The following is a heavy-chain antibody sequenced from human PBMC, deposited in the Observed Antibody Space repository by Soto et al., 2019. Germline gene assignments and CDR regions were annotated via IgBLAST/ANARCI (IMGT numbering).Heavy chain of an antibody. Sequence: GPSVKVSCKASGYTFTGYYMHWVRQAPGQGLEWMGWINPNSGGTNYAQKFQGWVTMTRDTSISTAYMELSRLRSDDTAVYYCARDGNYCSSTSCYTNWFDPWGQGALVTVSS. CDR3: ARDGNYCSSTSCYTNWFDP. CDR1: GYTFTGYY. CDR2: INPNSGGT. V-gene: IGHV1-2*04. D-gene: IGHD2-2*02. J-gene: IGHJ5*02.